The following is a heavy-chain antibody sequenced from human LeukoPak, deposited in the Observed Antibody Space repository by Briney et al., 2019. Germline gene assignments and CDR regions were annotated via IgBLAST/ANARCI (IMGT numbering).Heavy chain of an antibody. D-gene: IGHD1-26*01. Sequence: ASVKVSCKASGYTFSDYYMHWVRQAPGQGLEWMGRINPNSGGTYYAQKFQGRVTMTRDTSISTAYMGLSRLKSDDTAVYYCARAYSGSCRDDYWGQGTLVTVSS. V-gene: IGHV1-2*06. J-gene: IGHJ4*02. CDR3: ARAYSGSCRDDY. CDR1: GYTFSDYY. CDR2: INPNSGGT.